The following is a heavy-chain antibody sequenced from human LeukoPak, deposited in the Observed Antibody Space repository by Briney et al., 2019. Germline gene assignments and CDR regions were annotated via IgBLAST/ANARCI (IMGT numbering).Heavy chain of an antibody. D-gene: IGHD5-12*01. Sequence: SETLSLTCTVSGGSISSYYWSWIRQPPGKGLEWIGYIYYSGSTNYNPSLKSRVTISVDTSKNQFSLKLSSVTAADTAVYYCARQFGKYSGYEVDYYYYYGMDVWGQGTTVTVSS. CDR2: IYYSGST. CDR3: ARQFGKYSGYEVDYYYYYGMDV. J-gene: IGHJ6*02. CDR1: GGSISSYY. V-gene: IGHV4-59*08.